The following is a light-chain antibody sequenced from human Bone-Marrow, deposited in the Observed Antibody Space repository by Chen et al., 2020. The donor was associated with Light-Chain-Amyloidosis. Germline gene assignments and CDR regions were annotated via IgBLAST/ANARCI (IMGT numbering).Light chain of an antibody. CDR1: DLPTKY. CDR2: RET. CDR3: QSAYSSGTYDVI. J-gene: IGLJ2*01. Sequence: SYELTQPPSVSVSPGQTARITCSGDDLPTKYAYWYQQKPGQAPVLVIHRETERRSGISELFDGSSSWTSATLPIIGVQAEDEADYHCQSAYSSGTYDVIFGGGTKLTVL. V-gene: IGLV3-25*03.